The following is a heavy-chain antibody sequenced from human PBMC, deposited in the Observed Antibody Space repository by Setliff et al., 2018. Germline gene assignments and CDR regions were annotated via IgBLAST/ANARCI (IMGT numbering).Heavy chain of an antibody. J-gene: IGHJ6*03. Sequence: ASVKVSCKASGGTFSSYGISWVRQAPGQGLEWMGGTIPIFGTPDYAQKFQGRVTIITDESTSTAFMQLSSLRSEDTAVYYCVREGVDSRSSTDYRYYMDVWGKGTTVTVSS. CDR3: VREGVDSRSSTDYRYYMDV. CDR2: TIPIFGTP. V-gene: IGHV1-69*05. CDR1: GGTFSSYG. D-gene: IGHD3-22*01.